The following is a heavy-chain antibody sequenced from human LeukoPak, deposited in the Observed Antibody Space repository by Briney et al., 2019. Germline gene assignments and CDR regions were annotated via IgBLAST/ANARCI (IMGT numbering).Heavy chain of an antibody. Sequence: GGSLRFSCAASGFTFSSYSMNWVRQAPGKGLEWVSSVSSSSSYIYYADSVKGRFTISRDNAKNSLYLQMNSLRAEDTAVYYCARAQSSSFDYWGQGTLVTVSS. CDR3: ARAQSSSFDY. V-gene: IGHV3-21*01. CDR2: VSSSSSYI. D-gene: IGHD6-13*01. CDR1: GFTFSSYS. J-gene: IGHJ4*02.